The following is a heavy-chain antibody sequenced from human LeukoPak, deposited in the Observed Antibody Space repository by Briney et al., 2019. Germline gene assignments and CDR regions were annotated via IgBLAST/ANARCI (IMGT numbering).Heavy chain of an antibody. Sequence: SETLSLTCSVSGGSVSSGSFYWSWIRQPPGKGLEWIGYVYYSGSTNYNPSLKSRVTISVDTTKNQFSLKLSSVTAPDTAVYFCARRSSEGYYYYYMDVWGKGTTVTVSS. J-gene: IGHJ6*03. V-gene: IGHV4-61*01. CDR1: GGSVSSGSFY. D-gene: IGHD3-10*01. CDR2: VYYSGST. CDR3: ARRSSEGYYYYYMDV.